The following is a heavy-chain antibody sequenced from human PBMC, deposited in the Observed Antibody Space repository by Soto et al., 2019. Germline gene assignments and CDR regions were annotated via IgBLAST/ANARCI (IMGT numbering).Heavy chain of an antibody. CDR2: INHSGRT. Sequence: QVQLQQWGAGLLKPSETLSLTCAVYGGSFSGYYWSWIRQPPGKGLEWIGEINHSGRTNYNPYLRSRATISVDTSKNRFSLKLSSVTAAATAVYYCARGDSSSSFVDYWGQGTLVTVSS. V-gene: IGHV4-34*01. J-gene: IGHJ4*02. D-gene: IGHD6-6*01. CDR1: GGSFSGYY. CDR3: ARGDSSSSFVDY.